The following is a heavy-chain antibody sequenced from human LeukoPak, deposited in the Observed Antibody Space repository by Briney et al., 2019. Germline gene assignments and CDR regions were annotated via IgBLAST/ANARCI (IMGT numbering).Heavy chain of an antibody. V-gene: IGHV4-39*01. D-gene: IGHD5-18*01. CDR2: IYYTGST. Sequence: SETLSLTCSVSRGSISSGSYYWGWIRQPPGKGLEWIASIYYTGSTYYNPSLKSRVAISEDKSKKQFSLRLSSVTAADTAVYYCARHGHSYGYVDYWGQGTLVTVSS. CDR3: ARHGHSYGYVDY. J-gene: IGHJ4*02. CDR1: RGSISSGSYY.